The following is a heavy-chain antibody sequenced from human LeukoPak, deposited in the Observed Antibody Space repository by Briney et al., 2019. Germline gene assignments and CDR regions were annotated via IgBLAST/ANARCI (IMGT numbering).Heavy chain of an antibody. CDR2: IYHTGNA. CDR1: SYSISSGYF. Sequence: SETLSLTCVVSSYSISSGYFWGWIRQPPGKGLEWIGIIYHTGNAYYNPSLKSRVTISVDTSKNQISLNLNSVTAADTAVYYCARKGGPAAPFDSWGHGTLVTVSS. CDR3: ARKGGPAAPFDS. D-gene: IGHD2-2*01. V-gene: IGHV4-38-2*01. J-gene: IGHJ4*01.